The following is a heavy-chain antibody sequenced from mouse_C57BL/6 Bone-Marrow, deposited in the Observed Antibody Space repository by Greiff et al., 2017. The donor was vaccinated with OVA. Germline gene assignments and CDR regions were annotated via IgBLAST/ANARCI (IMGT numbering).Heavy chain of an antibody. J-gene: IGHJ3*01. CDR2: IHPNSGST. Sequence: QVQLQQPGAELVKPGASVKLSCKASGYTFTSYWMHWVKQRPGQGLEWIGMIHPNSGSTNYNEKFKSKATLTVDKSSSTAYMQLSSLTSEDSAVYYGARSGSGYERAWFAYWGQGTLVTVSA. CDR1: GYTFTSYW. V-gene: IGHV1-64*01. D-gene: IGHD3-2*02. CDR3: ARSGSGYERAWFAY.